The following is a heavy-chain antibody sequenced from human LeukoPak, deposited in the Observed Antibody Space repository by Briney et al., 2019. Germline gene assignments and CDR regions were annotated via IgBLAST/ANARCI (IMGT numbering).Heavy chain of an antibody. CDR1: GYTFTSYG. CDR2: IIPILGIA. Sequence: ASVKVSCKASGYTFTSYGISWVRQAPGQGLEWMGRIIPILGIANYAQKFQGRVTITADKSTSTAYMELSSLRSEDTAVYYCARAHDYGDRYVDYWGQGTLVTVSS. CDR3: ARAHDYGDRYVDY. V-gene: IGHV1-69*04. D-gene: IGHD4-17*01. J-gene: IGHJ4*02.